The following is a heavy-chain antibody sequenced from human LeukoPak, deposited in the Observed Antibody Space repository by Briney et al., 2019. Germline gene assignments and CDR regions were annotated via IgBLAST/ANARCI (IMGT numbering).Heavy chain of an antibody. J-gene: IGHJ4*02. Sequence: ASGKVPCKASGYTFTSYYMHWVRQAPGQGLEWMGIINPSGGSTSYAQKFQGRVTMTRDTSTSTVYMELSSLRSEDTAVYYCARDRRIAAAGKANYFDYWGQGTLVAVSS. CDR2: INPSGGST. V-gene: IGHV1-46*01. CDR1: GYTFTSYY. D-gene: IGHD6-13*01. CDR3: ARDRRIAAAGKANYFDY.